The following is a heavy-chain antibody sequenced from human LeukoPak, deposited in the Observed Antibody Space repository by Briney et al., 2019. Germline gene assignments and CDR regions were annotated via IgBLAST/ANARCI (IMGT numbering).Heavy chain of an antibody. CDR2: INHSGST. CDR1: GGSFSGYY. V-gene: IGHV4-34*01. CDR3: ARLVVGAADY. D-gene: IGHD1-26*01. Sequence: SETLSLTCGVYGGSFSGYYWSWIRQPPGKGLEWIGEINHSGSTNYNPSLKSRATISVDTSKNQFSLKLSSVTAADTAVYYCARLVVGAADYWGQGTLVTVSS. J-gene: IGHJ4*02.